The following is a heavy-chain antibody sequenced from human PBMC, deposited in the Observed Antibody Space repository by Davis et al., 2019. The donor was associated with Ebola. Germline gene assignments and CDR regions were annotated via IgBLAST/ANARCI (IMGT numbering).Heavy chain of an antibody. J-gene: IGHJ5*02. CDR3: ATLDYYDRPNT. CDR2: IYHSGST. Sequence: TLSPTCLLSAGSTSYLGSIRHPPLKGLVWIGSIYHSGSTYYNPSLESRVAISVDTSKNQFSLSLTSVSAADTAVYYCATLDYYDRPNTWGQGTLVTVSS. V-gene: IGHV4-39*01. D-gene: IGHD3-22*01. CDR1: AGSTSY.